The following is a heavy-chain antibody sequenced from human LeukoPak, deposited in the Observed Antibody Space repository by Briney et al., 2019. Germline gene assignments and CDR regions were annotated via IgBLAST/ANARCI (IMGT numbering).Heavy chain of an antibody. CDR1: GGSISSYY. V-gene: IGHV4-59*01. D-gene: IGHD6-19*01. CDR3: ARETGYSSGPFDY. Sequence: SETLSLTCTVSGGSISSYYWSWIRQPPGKGLEWIGYIYYSGSTNYNPSLRSRVTISVDTSKNQFSLKLSSVTAADTAVYYCARETGYSSGPFDYWGQGTLVTVSS. J-gene: IGHJ4*02. CDR2: IYYSGST.